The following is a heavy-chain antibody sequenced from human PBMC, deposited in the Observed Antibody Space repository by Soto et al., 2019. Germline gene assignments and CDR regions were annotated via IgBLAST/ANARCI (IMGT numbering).Heavy chain of an antibody. CDR1: GGSISSSSYY. J-gene: IGHJ5*02. CDR2: IYYSGST. D-gene: IGHD4-17*01. CDR3: ARHPDYGDYFLIS. Sequence: QLQLQESGPGLVKPSETLSLTCTVSGGSISSSSYYWGWIRQPPGKGLEWIGSIYYSGSTYYNPSLKSRVTISVDTSKNQFSLKLSSVTAADTAVIYCARHPDYGDYFLISWGQGTLVTVSS. V-gene: IGHV4-39*01.